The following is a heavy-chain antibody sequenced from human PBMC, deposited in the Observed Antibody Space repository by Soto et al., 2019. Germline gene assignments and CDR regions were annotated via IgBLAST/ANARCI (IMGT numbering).Heavy chain of an antibody. CDR3: ARSSGVNFGIIIEGTNWFGP. V-gene: IGHV1-46*01. CDR2: MNPRGGSR. CDR1: RDTFPSYY. Sequence: ASVKVSFKAPRDTFPSYYINWARQAPGQGLEWRGGMNPRGGSRAYAQKFEGRVTWTRDTSARTVYREVSSLSSEDTAMYYCARSSGVNFGIIIEGTNWFGPLGQGTRVTVSS. J-gene: IGHJ5*02. D-gene: IGHD1-26*01.